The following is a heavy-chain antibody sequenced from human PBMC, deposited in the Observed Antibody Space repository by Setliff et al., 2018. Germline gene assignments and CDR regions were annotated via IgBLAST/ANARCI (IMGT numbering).Heavy chain of an antibody. CDR1: GFTFSSYG. Sequence: GGSLRLSCAASGFTFSSYGMHWVRQAPGKGLEWVAFIRYDGSNKYYADSVKRRFTISRDNSKNTLYLQMNSLRAEDTAVYYCAKDGVYSSSWYRALTSRAGFDYWGQGTLVTVSS. V-gene: IGHV3-30*02. J-gene: IGHJ4*02. CDR3: AKDGVYSSSWYRALTSRAGFDY. D-gene: IGHD6-13*01. CDR2: IRYDGSNK.